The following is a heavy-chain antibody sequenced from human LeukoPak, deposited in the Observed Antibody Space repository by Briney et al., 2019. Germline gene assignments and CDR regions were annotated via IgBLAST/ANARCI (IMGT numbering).Heavy chain of an antibody. CDR1: GCTFTSYG. Sequence: ASVKVSCKASGCTFTSYGISWVRQAPGQGLEWMGWISAYNGNTNYAQKLQGRVTMTTDTSTSTAYMELRSLRSDDTAVYYCARTYYYDSSGYYPIWGQGTMVTVSS. CDR3: ARTYYYDSSGYYPI. V-gene: IGHV1-18*01. D-gene: IGHD3-22*01. CDR2: ISAYNGNT. J-gene: IGHJ3*02.